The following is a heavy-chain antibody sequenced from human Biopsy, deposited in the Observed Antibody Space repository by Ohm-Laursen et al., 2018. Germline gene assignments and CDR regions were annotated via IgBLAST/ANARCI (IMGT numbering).Heavy chain of an antibody. CDR2: IHGSGRT. CDR1: GVTLSSYG. Sequence: SLRLSCAATGVTLSSYGMNWVRQAPGKGLEWVSMIHGSGRTDYAESLMSRFTVSRDNSKDTVYLQMNALRVDDTAMYYCAVAGGHSFWGQGALVTVSS. D-gene: IGHD6-13*01. J-gene: IGHJ4*02. V-gene: IGHV3-66*01. CDR3: AVAGGHSF.